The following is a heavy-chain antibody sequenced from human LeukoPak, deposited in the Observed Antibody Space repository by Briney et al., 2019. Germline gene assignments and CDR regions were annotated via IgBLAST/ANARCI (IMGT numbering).Heavy chain of an antibody. D-gene: IGHD6-6*01. V-gene: IGHV4-4*07. CDR3: ARKGIAARRESPFRYYYYMDV. Sequence: SETLSLTCTVSGGSISSYYWSWIRQPAGKGLEWIGRIYTSGSTNYNPSLKSRVTISVDTSKNQFSLKLSSMTAADTAVYYCARKGIAARRESPFRYYYYMDVWGKGTTVTVSS. CDR1: GGSISSYY. J-gene: IGHJ6*03. CDR2: IYTSGST.